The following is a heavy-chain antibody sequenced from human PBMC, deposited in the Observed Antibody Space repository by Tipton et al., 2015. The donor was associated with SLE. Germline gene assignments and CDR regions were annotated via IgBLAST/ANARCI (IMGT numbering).Heavy chain of an antibody. V-gene: IGHV3-43*01. J-gene: IGHJ3*02. CDR1: GFSFDDYT. Sequence: SLRLSCATSGFSFDDYTMHWVRQVPGKNLEWVSLISWDGVSSHYAESVKGRFTISRDNSQNSLYLEMTSLGIEDTALYFCVKDVRRRIFTGFDIWGQGTMVTVSS. CDR2: ISWDGVSS. CDR3: VKDVRRRIFTGFDI.